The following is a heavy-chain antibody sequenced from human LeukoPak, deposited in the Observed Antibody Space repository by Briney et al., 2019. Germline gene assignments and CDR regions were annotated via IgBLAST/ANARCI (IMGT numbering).Heavy chain of an antibody. J-gene: IGHJ4*02. D-gene: IGHD2-21*01. CDR1: GYTFTNYG. CDR3: AREGEVIVTDNLFY. V-gene: IGHV1-46*01. CDR2: INPSGGST. Sequence: ASVKVSCKASGYTFTNYGISWVRQAPGQGLEWMGIINPSGGSTTYAQMFQGRVTMTRDTSTRTVYMELSSLRSEDTAAYYCAREGEVIVTDNLFYWGQGTLVTVSS.